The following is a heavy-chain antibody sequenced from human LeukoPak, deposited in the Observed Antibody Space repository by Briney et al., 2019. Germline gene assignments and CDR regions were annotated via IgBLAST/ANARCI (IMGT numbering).Heavy chain of an antibody. J-gene: IGHJ5*02. CDR2: IIPIFGTA. V-gene: IGHV1-69*05. CDR1: GGTFSSYA. CDR3: ARDTATIYGDSDPNWFDP. D-gene: IGHD4-17*01. Sequence: SVKVSCKASGGTFSSYAISWVRQAPGQGLEWMGRIIPIFGTANYAQKFQGRVTITTDESTSTAYMELSSLRSEDTAVYYCARDTATIYGDSDPNWFDPWGQGTLVTVSS.